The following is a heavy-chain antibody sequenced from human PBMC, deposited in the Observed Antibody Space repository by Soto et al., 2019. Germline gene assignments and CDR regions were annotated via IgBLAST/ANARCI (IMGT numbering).Heavy chain of an antibody. CDR1: GDSISSGGFP. J-gene: IGHJ6*02. V-gene: IGHV4-30-2*06. D-gene: IGHD2-2*01. Sequence: QLQLQESGSGLVETAQTLSLTCIVSGDSISSGGFPWTWIRQSTGKGLEWIGYVYRTGATSYNPSFGSRASISVDMSRNHFSLKLMSVTPAASAVYFCARDSYAMSSFALDVWGRGTAVTVSS. CDR3: ARDSYAMSSFALDV. CDR2: VYRTGAT.